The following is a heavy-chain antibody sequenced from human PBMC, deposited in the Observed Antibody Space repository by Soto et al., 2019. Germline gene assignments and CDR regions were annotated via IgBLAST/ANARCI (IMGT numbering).Heavy chain of an antibody. J-gene: IGHJ4*02. D-gene: IGHD2-2*01. V-gene: IGHV3-33*01. Sequence: GGGPRLSCAAAGFTFSSHGLHWVRQAPGQGLEWVAVIWYDGSNKYYADSVKGRFTISRDNSKNTLYLQMNSLRAEDTAVYYCARDARYCSSTSCSIFKYWGQGTLVTVSS. CDR2: IWYDGSNK. CDR1: GFTFSSHG. CDR3: ARDARYCSSTSCSIFKY.